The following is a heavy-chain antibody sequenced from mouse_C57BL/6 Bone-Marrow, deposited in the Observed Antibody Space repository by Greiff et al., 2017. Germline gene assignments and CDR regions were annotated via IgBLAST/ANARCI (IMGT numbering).Heavy chain of an antibody. CDR1: GFTFRDYG. CDR2: ISSGSSTI. V-gene: IGHV5-17*01. CDR3: ARQGTFDY. J-gene: IGHJ2*01. Sequence: EVQLVESGGGLVKPGWSLTLSCAASGFTFRDYGMHWVRQAPEKGLSWVAYISSGSSTIYYADTVKGRFTISRDNAKNTLFLQMTSLRSEDTAMYYCARQGTFDYWGQGTTLTGSS.